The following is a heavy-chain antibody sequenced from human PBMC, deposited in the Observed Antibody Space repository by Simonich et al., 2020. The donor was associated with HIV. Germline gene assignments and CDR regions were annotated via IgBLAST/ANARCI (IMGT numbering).Heavy chain of an antibody. Sequence: QVQLQQWGAGLLKPSETLSITCAVYGGSFSGYYWSWIRQPPGKGLEWIGEINDSGITNYKPSLNRLATISVDKSKNQFSLKLSSVTAADTAIYYCARRDRELILYFDYWGQGNLVTVSS. CDR3: ARRDRELILYFDY. V-gene: IGHV4-34*01. D-gene: IGHD3-3*01. CDR2: INDSGIT. J-gene: IGHJ4*02. CDR1: GGSFSGYY.